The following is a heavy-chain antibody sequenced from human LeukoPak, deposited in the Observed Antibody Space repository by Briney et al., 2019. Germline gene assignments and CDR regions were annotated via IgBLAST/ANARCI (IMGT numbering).Heavy chain of an antibody. V-gene: IGHV3-7*01. CDR2: MNIDGSEK. J-gene: IGHJ4*02. Sequence: GGSLRLSCAASGFTFSNYWMGWVRQAPGKRLEWVANMNIDGSEKYYADSVKGRFSISRDNARNSVYLQMASLRVEDTAVYYCARVAAGYSVNYFDYWGQGTLVTVSS. D-gene: IGHD4-23*01. CDR1: GFTFSNYW. CDR3: ARVAAGYSVNYFDY.